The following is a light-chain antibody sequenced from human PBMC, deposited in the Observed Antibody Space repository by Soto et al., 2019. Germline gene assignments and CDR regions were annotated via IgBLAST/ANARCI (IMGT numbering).Light chain of an antibody. J-gene: IGKJ1*01. CDR3: QQYNSYRT. V-gene: IGKV1-5*01. Sequence: DITISESPSNLFAPLGERVTITFRARQSISIWLAWYQQKPGKAPKLLIYDASILESGVPSRFSGSGSGTEFTLTISRLQTDDFATYYCQQYNSYRTFGQGTKVDVK. CDR1: QSISIW. CDR2: DAS.